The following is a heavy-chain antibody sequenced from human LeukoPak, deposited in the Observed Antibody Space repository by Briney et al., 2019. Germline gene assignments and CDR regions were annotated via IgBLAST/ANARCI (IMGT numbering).Heavy chain of an antibody. CDR1: GFTFGSYW. Sequence: GVSLRLSCAASGFTFGSYWMHWVRQAPGKGLVWVSRINTDGSSTSYADSVKGRFTISRDNAKNTLYLQMNSLRAEDTAVYYCARVYDYVWGGYPNFDYWGQGTLVTVSS. D-gene: IGHD3-16*02. V-gene: IGHV3-74*01. CDR2: INTDGSST. CDR3: ARVYDYVWGGYPNFDY. J-gene: IGHJ4*02.